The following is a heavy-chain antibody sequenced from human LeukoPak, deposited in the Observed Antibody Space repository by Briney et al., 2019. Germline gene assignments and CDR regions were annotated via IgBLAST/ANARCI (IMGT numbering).Heavy chain of an antibody. CDR2: IYHSGTT. J-gene: IGHJ5*02. V-gene: IGHV4-30-2*01. Sequence: SETLSLTCAVPGGSMSSGGYSWSWIRQPPGKGLQFIGYIYHSGTTYYDPSLRSRLTISVDRAENQLSLTLTSVTAADTAIYYCAKMSSASNWFDPWGQGILVTVSS. D-gene: IGHD6-19*01. CDR1: GGSMSSGGYS. CDR3: AKMSSASNWFDP.